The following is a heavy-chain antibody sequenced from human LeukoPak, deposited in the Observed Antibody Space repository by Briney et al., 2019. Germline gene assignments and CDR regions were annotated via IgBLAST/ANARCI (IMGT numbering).Heavy chain of an antibody. CDR1: GFTFDDYT. CDR3: AKDMGSCSGGSCYPLD. D-gene: IGHD2-15*01. Sequence: GGSLRLSCAASGFTFDDYTMHWVRQAPGKGLEWVSLISWDGGSTYYADSVKGRFTISRDNSKNSLYLQMNRLRTEDTALYYCAKDMGSCSGGSCYPLDWGQGTLVTVSS. CDR2: ISWDGGST. J-gene: IGHJ4*02. V-gene: IGHV3-43*01.